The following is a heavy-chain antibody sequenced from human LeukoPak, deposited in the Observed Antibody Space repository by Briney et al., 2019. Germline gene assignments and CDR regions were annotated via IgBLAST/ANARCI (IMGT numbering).Heavy chain of an antibody. V-gene: IGHV3-21*01. D-gene: IGHD3-22*01. J-gene: IGHJ4*02. CDR1: GFTFSRSD. CDR2: ISSSSTYI. Sequence: GGSLRLSCAASGFTFSRSDMTWVRQAPGKGLEWVSFISSSSTYIYYEDSVKGRFTISRDNARNSLYLQMNSLRAEDTAIYYCAREYDSSGYYVNWGQGTLVTVSS. CDR3: AREYDSSGYYVN.